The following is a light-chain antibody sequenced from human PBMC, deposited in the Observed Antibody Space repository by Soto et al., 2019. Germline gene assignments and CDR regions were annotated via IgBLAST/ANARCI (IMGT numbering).Light chain of an antibody. CDR2: DAS. CDR3: QQRRNWPIT. V-gene: IGKV3-11*01. J-gene: IGKJ4*01. Sequence: EIVLTQSPATLSLSPGERATLSCRASLNINNFLAWYQQRPGQVPRLLIYDASNRATGVPARFSGSGSGTDFTLTIRNLEPEDFAVYCCQQRRNWPITFGGGTKGEIK. CDR1: LNINNF.